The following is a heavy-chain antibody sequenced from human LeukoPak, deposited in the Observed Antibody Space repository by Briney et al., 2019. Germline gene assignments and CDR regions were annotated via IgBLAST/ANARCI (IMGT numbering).Heavy chain of an antibody. V-gene: IGHV4-34*01. D-gene: IGHD4-23*01. CDR3: ARANRVTHFGQLSPLGS. CDR2: INHSGST. CDR1: GGSFSGYY. Sequence: PSETLSLTCAVYGGSFSGYYWSWIRQPPGKGLEWIGEINHSGSTNYNPSLKSRVTISVDTSKNQFSLKLSSVTAADTAVYYCARANRVTHFGQLSPLGSWGQGTLVTVSS. J-gene: IGHJ5*02.